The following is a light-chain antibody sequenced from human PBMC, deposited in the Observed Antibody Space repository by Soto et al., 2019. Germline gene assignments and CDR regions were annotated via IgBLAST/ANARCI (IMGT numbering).Light chain of an antibody. Sequence: DVVLTQSPLSLPVTPGEPASISCRSSQSLLHRNGYNYLDWYLQKPGQSPQLLIYLGSNRGSGVPERLSGGRAGTDYTTKISRVEAEDVGVYYCMLGLPTPPMTFGQGTRVEIK. J-gene: IGKJ5*01. CDR2: LGS. V-gene: IGKV2-28*01. CDR3: MLGLPTPPMT. CDR1: QSLLHRNGYNY.